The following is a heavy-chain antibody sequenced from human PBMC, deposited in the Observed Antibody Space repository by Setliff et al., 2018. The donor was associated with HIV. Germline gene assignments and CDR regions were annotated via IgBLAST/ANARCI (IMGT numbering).Heavy chain of an antibody. D-gene: IGHD3-22*01. CDR1: GYMFTDYY. CDR2: INPSGGST. V-gene: IGHV1-46*01. Sequence: ASVKVSCKASGYMFTDYYIHWVRQAPGQGLEWMGIINPSGGSTSYAQKFQGRVTMTRDTSTSTVYMELSSLRSEDTAVYYCARARRITMIVDAFDIWGQGTMVTVSS. CDR3: ARARRITMIVDAFDI. J-gene: IGHJ3*02.